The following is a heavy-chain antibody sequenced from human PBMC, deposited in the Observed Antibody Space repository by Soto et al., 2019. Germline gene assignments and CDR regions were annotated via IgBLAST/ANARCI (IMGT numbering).Heavy chain of an antibody. CDR2: ITVGSSHI. CDR3: SRSPEVGVRGAY. Sequence: EVQLVESGGGLVKPGGSLRLSCTGSGFPFSAYTINWVRQAPGKGLEWVSSITVGSSHIYQPNSMKGRFTISRDDAKNSVYLQIDGLRDEDTARYDCSRSPEVGVRGAYWGQGTLVTVSS. CDR1: GFPFSAYT. D-gene: IGHD3-10*01. J-gene: IGHJ4*02. V-gene: IGHV3-21*01.